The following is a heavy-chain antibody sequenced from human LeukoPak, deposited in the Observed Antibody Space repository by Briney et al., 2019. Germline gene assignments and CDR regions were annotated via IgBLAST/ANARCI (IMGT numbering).Heavy chain of an antibody. J-gene: IGHJ6*02. CDR3: AKDALNIVVVPAAIPDYGMDV. V-gene: IGHV3-30*18. CDR2: ISYDGSNK. D-gene: IGHD2-2*02. CDR1: GFTFRSYG. Sequence: GGSLRLFCAASGFTFRSYGMHWVRQAPGKGLEWVAVISYDGSNKYYADSVKGRFTISRDNSKNTLYLQMNSLRAEDTAVYYCAKDALNIVVVPAAIPDYGMDVWGQGTTVTVSS.